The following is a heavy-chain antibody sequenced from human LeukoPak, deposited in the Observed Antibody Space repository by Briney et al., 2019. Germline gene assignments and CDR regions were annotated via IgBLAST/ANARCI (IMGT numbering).Heavy chain of an antibody. CDR2: ISYDGSNK. CDR3: ARDAGYGYDRFDY. J-gene: IGHJ4*02. D-gene: IGHD5-18*01. CDR1: GFTFSSYA. Sequence: GGSLRLSCAASGFTFSSYAMHWVRQAPGKGLEWVAVISYDGSNKYYADSVKGRFTISRDNSKNTLYLQMNSLRAEDTAVYYCARDAGYGYDRFDYWGQGTQVTVSS. V-gene: IGHV3-30*04.